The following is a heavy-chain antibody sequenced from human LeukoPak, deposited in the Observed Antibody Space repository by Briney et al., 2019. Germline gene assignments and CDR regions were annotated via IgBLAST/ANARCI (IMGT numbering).Heavy chain of an antibody. J-gene: IGHJ5*02. V-gene: IGHV1-46*01. CDR3: ARALPHRRLMDTTKEQHWFDP. CDR1: GYTFTSYA. Sequence: GASVKVSCKASGYTFTSYAMNWVRQAPGQGLEWMGIINPSGGNTNYAQKFQGRVTMTRDMSTSTVYMELSSLRSEDTAMYYCARALPHRRLMDTTKEQHWFDPWGQGTLVTVSS. D-gene: IGHD5-18*01. CDR2: INPSGGNT.